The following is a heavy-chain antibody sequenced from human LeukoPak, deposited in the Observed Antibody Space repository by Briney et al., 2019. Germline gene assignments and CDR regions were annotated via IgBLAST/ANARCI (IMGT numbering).Heavy chain of an antibody. V-gene: IGHV1-8*01. D-gene: IGHD6-19*01. CDR3: AREEVTVAVHYFDY. CDR1: GYTFTSYD. CDR2: MNPNSGNT. J-gene: IGHJ4*02. Sequence: GASVKVSCKASGYTFTSYDINWVRQATGQGLEWMGRMNPNSGNTGYAQKFQGRVTMTTDTSTSTAYMELRSLRSDDTAVYYCAREEVTVAVHYFDYWGQGTLVTVSS.